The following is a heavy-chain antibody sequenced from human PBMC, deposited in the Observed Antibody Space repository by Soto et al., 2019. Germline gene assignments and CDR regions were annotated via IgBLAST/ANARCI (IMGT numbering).Heavy chain of an antibody. CDR3: ARHTDILTGYDNWFDP. CDR2: IDPSDSYT. CDR1: GYSFTSYW. V-gene: IGHV5-10-1*01. Sequence: GESLKISCKGSGYSFTSYWISWVRQMPGKGLEWTGRIDPSDSYTNYSPSFQGHVTISADKSISTAYLQWSSLKASDTAMYYCARHTDILTGYDNWFDPWGQGTLVTVSS. J-gene: IGHJ5*02. D-gene: IGHD3-9*01.